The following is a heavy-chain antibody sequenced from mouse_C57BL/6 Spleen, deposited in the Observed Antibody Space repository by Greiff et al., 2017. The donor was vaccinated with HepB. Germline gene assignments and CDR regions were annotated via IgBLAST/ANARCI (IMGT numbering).Heavy chain of an antibody. V-gene: IGHV1-39*01. Sequence: VQLQQSGPELVKPGASVKISCKASGYSFTDYNMNWVKQSNGKSLEWIGVINPNYGTTSYNQKFKGKATLTVDQSSSTAYMQLNSLTSEDSAVYYCATGGYYSNYDAMDYWGQGTSVTVSS. D-gene: IGHD2-5*01. CDR3: ATGGYYSNYDAMDY. J-gene: IGHJ4*01. CDR1: GYSFTDYN. CDR2: INPNYGTT.